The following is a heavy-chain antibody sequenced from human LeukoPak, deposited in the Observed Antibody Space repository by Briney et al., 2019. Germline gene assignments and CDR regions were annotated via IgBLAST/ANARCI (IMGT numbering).Heavy chain of an antibody. CDR2: FFYSGST. D-gene: IGHD6-13*01. CDR3: ARLAAAGTTGIDY. CDR1: GGSISSSTYY. Sequence: SETLSLTCTVSGGSISSSTYYWGWIRQPPGKGLEWIGSFFYSGSTYYNPSLKSRLTMSVDTSNNQSSLKLMSVTAADTAVYYCARLAAAGTTGIDYWGQGTLVTVSS. J-gene: IGHJ4*02. V-gene: IGHV4-39*07.